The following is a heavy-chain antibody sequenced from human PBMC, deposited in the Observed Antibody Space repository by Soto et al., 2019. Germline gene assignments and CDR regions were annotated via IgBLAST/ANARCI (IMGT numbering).Heavy chain of an antibody. CDR1: GFTFSTDS. CDR2: ISTSGATR. V-gene: IGHV3-48*02. D-gene: IGHD6-19*01. J-gene: IGHJ4*02. CDR3: ARFFGSGFDS. Sequence: EVQLVESGGGVVQPGGSLRLSCVASGFTFSTDSMHWVRQAPGKGLEWVAHISTSGATRYYADSVKGRFTISRDNAKTSLYLQMDSLRNEDTAVYYCARFFGSGFDSWGKGTLVPFPS.